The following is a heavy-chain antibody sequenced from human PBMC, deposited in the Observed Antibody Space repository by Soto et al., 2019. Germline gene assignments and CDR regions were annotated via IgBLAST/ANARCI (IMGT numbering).Heavy chain of an antibody. V-gene: IGHV4-31*03. Sequence: SETLSLTCTVSGGSISSGGYYWSWIRQHPGKGLEWIGYIYYSGSTYYNPSLKSRVTISVDTSKNQFSLKLSSVTAEDTAVYYCARGNSPVNVYWGQGILVTVSS. J-gene: IGHJ4*02. D-gene: IGHD2-21*01. CDR1: GGSISSGGYY. CDR3: ARGNSPVNVY. CDR2: IYYSGST.